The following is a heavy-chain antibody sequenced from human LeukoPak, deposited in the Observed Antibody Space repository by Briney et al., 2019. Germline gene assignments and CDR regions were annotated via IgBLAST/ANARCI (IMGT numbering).Heavy chain of an antibody. CDR3: AKDLISLATVTMGAFDY. J-gene: IGHJ4*02. CDR1: GFTFDDYT. V-gene: IGHV3-43*01. CDR2: ISWDGGST. Sequence: GGSLRLSCAASGFTFDDYTMHWVRQAPGKGLEWVSLISWDGGSTYYADSVKGRFTISRDNSKNSLYLQMNSLRTEDTALYYCAKDLISLATVTMGAFDYWGQGTLVTVSS. D-gene: IGHD4-11*01.